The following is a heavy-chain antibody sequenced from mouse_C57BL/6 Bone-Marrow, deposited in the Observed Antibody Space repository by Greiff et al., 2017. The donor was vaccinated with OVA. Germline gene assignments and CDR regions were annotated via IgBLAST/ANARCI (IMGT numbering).Heavy chain of an antibody. V-gene: IGHV1-72*01. Sequence: QVQLKQPGAELVKPGASVKLSCKASGYTFNSYWMHWVKQRPGRGLEWIGRIDPNSGGTKYNEKFKSKATLTVDKPSSTAYMQLSSLTSEDSAVYDCARSSEGYALVLFDYGGQGTTLTVSS. CDR2: IDPNSGGT. CDR1: GYTFNSYW. D-gene: IGHD2-10*02. J-gene: IGHJ2*01. CDR3: ARSSEGYALVLFDY.